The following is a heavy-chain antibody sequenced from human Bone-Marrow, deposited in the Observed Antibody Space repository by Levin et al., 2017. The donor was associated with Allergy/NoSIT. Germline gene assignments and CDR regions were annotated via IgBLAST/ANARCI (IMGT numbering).Heavy chain of an antibody. J-gene: IGHJ5*02. CDR1: GGSISSAGHY. D-gene: IGHD2-2*01. V-gene: IGHV4-31*03. CDR2: TYYTGST. CDR3: VREGGPAANWFDP. Sequence: SETLSLTCTVSGGSISSAGHYWGWVRQLPGTGLEWMGNTYYTGSTHYNPSLKSRVTISVDTSENQFSLRLTSVTAADTAVYFCVREGGPAANWFDPWGQGSLVTVTS.